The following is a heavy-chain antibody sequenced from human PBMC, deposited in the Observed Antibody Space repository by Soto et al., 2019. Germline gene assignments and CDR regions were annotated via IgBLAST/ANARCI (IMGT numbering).Heavy chain of an antibody. V-gene: IGHV4-30-4*01. Sequence: SETLSLTCTVSGGSISSGDYYWSWIRQPPGKGLEWIGYIYYSGSTYYNPSLKSRVTISVDTSKNQFSLKLSSVTAADTAVYYCDRQGEGGNGMDVWGQGTTVTVSS. J-gene: IGHJ6*02. CDR1: GGSISSGDYY. CDR3: DRQGEGGNGMDV. CDR2: IYYSGST. D-gene: IGHD3-16*01.